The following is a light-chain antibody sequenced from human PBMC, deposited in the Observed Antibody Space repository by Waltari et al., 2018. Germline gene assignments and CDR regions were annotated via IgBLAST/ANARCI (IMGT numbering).Light chain of an antibody. CDR1: QTIKNNY. V-gene: IGKV3-20*01. J-gene: IGKJ1*01. CDR3: QQYGNSPWT. Sequence: EIVLTQTPDTLSLSPGERATLSCRASQTIKNNYLSWFQHNRGQAPRLLFFGASDRATGIPDRFTVSGSGTDFTLTISRLEPEDFAVYYCQQYGNSPWTFGHGTRVEIK. CDR2: GAS.